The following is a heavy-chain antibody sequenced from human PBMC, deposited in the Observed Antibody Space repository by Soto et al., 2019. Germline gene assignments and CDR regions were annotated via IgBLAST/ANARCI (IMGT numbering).Heavy chain of an antibody. Sequence: VRQTPGKGLEWVAGIWYDGSNKYYADSVKGRFTISRDNSKNTLYLQMNSLRAEDTAVYYCARDFQPYYYDSSGYKSLIYYYYGMDVWGQGTTVTVSS. CDR3: ARDFQPYYYDSSGYKSLIYYYYGMDV. J-gene: IGHJ6*02. D-gene: IGHD3-22*01. V-gene: IGHV3-33*01. CDR2: IWYDGSNK.